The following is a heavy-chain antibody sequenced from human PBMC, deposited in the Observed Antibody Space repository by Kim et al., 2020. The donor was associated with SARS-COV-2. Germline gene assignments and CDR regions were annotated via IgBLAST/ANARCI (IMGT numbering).Heavy chain of an antibody. J-gene: IGHJ4*02. CDR2: ISYDGSNK. CDR3: ARDGELRYFDWTFDY. Sequence: GGSLRLSCEASGFTFRTSALHWVRQAPGKGLEWVAIISYDGSNKHYAESVKGRFTISRDNSKNTLYLEMNSLRPEDTAVYYCARDGELRYFDWTFDYWGQGTLVTVSS. D-gene: IGHD3-9*01. CDR1: GFTFRTSA. V-gene: IGHV3-30*04.